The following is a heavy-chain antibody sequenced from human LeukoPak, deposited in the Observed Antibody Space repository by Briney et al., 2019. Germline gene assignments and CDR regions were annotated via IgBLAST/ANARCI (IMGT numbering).Heavy chain of an antibody. CDR3: ARSYGGDWYFDL. V-gene: IGHV4-59*01. Sequence: SETLSLTCTVSGGSISSYHWSWIRQPPGKGLEWIGYIYYSGSMNYNPSLRSRVTISGDTSKNQFSLKLSSVTAADTAVYYCARSYGGDWYFDLWGRGTLVTVSS. CDR1: GGSISSYH. J-gene: IGHJ2*01. D-gene: IGHD4-23*01. CDR2: IYYSGSM.